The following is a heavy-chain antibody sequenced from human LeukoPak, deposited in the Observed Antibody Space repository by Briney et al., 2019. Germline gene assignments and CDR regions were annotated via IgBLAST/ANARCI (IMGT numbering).Heavy chain of an antibody. CDR2: IYYTGNT. CDR3: ARHSKTAFGERAFDY. J-gene: IGHJ4*02. Sequence: SATLSLTCTVSGGSISYFHWSWIRQPPGKELEWIGYIYYTGNTDYNPSLKSRATLSVDTSKNQFSLKLSSLTAADTAVYYCARHSKTAFGERAFDYWGQGVLVTVSS. D-gene: IGHD2-21*01. CDR1: GGSISYFH. V-gene: IGHV4-59*08.